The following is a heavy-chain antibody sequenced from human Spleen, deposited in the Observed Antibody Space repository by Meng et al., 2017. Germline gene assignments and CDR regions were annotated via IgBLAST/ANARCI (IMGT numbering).Heavy chain of an antibody. CDR3: ARDEDISAAGKLFGDY. D-gene: IGHD6-25*01. CDR2: INPKSGDT. Sequence: ASVKVSCKASGDTFTNYYIHWVRRAPGQGLEWMGRINPKSGDTHYAQKFQARVTMTGDTSISTAYMELSGLRSDDTAMYYCARDEDISAAGKLFGDYWGQGTLVTVSS. J-gene: IGHJ4*02. V-gene: IGHV1-2*06. CDR1: GDTFTNYY.